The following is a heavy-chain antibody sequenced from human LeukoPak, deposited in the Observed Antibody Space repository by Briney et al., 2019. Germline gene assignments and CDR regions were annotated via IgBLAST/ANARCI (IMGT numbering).Heavy chain of an antibody. D-gene: IGHD1-26*01. J-gene: IGHJ4*02. Sequence: GGSLRLSCAASGFTFSSYAMHWVRQAPGKGLEWVAVISYDGSNKYYADSVKGRFTISRDNSKNTLYLQMNSLRAEDTAVYYCARDGDMRIVGAPPEWSFAYWGQGTLVTVSS. CDR3: ARDGDMRIVGAPPEWSFAY. CDR1: GFTFSSYA. CDR2: ISYDGSNK. V-gene: IGHV3-30*04.